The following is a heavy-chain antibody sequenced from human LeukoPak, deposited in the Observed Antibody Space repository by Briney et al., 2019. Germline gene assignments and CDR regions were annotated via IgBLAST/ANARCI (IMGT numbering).Heavy chain of an antibody. D-gene: IGHD7-27*01. CDR3: ASRVRSNWEFH. V-gene: IGHV4-39*07. J-gene: IGHJ4*02. Sequence: PSETLSLTCTVSGGSISSSSYYWGWIRQPPGKGLEWIGSIYYSGSTNYSPSLQSRVTISLDLSKSQFSLKLASVTAADTAVYYCASRVRSNWEFHWGQGTLVTVSS. CDR1: GGSISSSSYY. CDR2: IYYSGST.